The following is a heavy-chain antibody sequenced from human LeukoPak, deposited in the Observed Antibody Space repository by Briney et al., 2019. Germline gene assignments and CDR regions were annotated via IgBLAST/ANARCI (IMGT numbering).Heavy chain of an antibody. V-gene: IGHV4-61*08. CDR2: IYYSGST. CDR1: GGSISSGGYY. D-gene: IGHD3-9*01. CDR3: ARIILTGYYYFDY. Sequence: SETLSLTCTVSGGSISSGGYYWSWIRQPPEKGLEWIGYIYYSGSTYYNPSFQSRVTMSVDTSKNQFSLKLSSVTAADTAVYYCARIILTGYYYFDYWGQGTLVTVSS. J-gene: IGHJ4*02.